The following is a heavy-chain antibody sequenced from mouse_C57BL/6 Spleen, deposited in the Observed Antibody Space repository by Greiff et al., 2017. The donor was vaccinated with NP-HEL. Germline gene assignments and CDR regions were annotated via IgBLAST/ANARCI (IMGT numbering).Heavy chain of an antibody. Sequence: DVKLVESGGGLVKPGGSLKLSCAASGFTFSDYGMHWVRQAPEKGLEWVAYISSGSSTIYYADTVKGRFTISRDNAKNTLFLQMTSLRSEDTAMYYCASKAYDYDAGYYFDYWGQGTTLTVSS. CDR3: ASKAYDYDAGYYFDY. D-gene: IGHD2-4*01. CDR2: ISSGSSTI. V-gene: IGHV5-17*01. J-gene: IGHJ2*01. CDR1: GFTFSDYG.